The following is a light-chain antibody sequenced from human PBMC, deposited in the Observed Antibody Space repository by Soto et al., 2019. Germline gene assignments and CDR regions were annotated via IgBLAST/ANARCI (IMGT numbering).Light chain of an antibody. J-gene: IGLJ1*01. V-gene: IGLV2-8*01. Sequence: QSALAQPSSVSGSPGQSITISCTGTSTDVGGYNYVSWYQHHSGKAPRLIIYEVVQRPSGVPDRFSGSKSGNTASLTVSGLQAADEADYFCKSYAGSNTYVFGSGTKVTVL. CDR2: EVV. CDR1: STDVGGYNY. CDR3: KSYAGSNTYV.